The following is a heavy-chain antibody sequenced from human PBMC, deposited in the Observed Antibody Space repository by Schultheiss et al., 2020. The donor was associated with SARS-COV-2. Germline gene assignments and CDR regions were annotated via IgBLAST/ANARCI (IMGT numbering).Heavy chain of an antibody. J-gene: IGHJ4*02. CDR2: INHSGST. CDR1: GGSISSSNW. CDR3: ARESPITIFGVAPFDY. Sequence: SETLSLTCAVSGGSISSSNWWSWVRQPPGKGLEWIGEINHSGSTNYNPSLKSRVTISVDTSKNQFSLKLSSVTAADTAVYYCARESPITIFGVAPFDYWGQGTLVTVSS. V-gene: IGHV4-4*02. D-gene: IGHD3-3*01.